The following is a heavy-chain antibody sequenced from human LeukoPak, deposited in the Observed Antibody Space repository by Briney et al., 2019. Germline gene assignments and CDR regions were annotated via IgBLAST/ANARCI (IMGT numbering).Heavy chain of an antibody. CDR2: IYYSGST. J-gene: IGHJ4*02. V-gene: IGHV4-59*01. D-gene: IGHD1-26*01. CDR1: GGSISSYY. Sequence: SETLSLTCTVSGGSISSYYWSWIRQPPGKGLEWIGYIYYSGSTNYNPSLKSRVTISVDTSKNQFSLKLSSVTAADTAVYYCARGRQKYSGGHPQDYWGQGTLVTVSS. CDR3: ARGRQKYSGGHPQDY.